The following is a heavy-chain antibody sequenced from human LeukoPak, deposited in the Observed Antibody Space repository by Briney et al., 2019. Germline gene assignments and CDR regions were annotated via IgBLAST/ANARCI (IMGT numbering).Heavy chain of an antibody. CDR1: GYIFNYYY. D-gene: IGHD7-27*01. Sequence: ASVKVSCKASGYIFNYYYIHWVRQAPGQGLEWMGWINPNSGDTNFAQKFQGRVTMTMATSISTAHMELISLKSEDTAVYFCARSGAPPHYYYYYMDVWGKGTTVTVSS. V-gene: IGHV1-2*02. J-gene: IGHJ6*03. CDR2: INPNSGDT. CDR3: ARSGAPPHYYYYYMDV.